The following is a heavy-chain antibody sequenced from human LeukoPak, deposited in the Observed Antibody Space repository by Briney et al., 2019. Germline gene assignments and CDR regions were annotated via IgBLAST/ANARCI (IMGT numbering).Heavy chain of an antibody. J-gene: IGHJ2*01. CDR3: ARRPTMTYRYFDL. CDR1: GDSITGYY. CDR2: IYYSGST. V-gene: IGHV4-59*08. D-gene: IGHD3-22*01. Sequence: PSETLSLTCTVSGDSITGYYWNWIRQPPGKGLEWIGYIYYSGSTNYNPSLESRVTISEDTSENQVSLKLSSVTASDTAVYYCARRPTMTYRYFDLWGRGTLVTVSS.